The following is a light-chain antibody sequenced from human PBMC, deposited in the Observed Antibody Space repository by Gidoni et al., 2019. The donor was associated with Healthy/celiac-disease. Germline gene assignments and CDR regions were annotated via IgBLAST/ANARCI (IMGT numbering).Light chain of an antibody. CDR2: AAS. V-gene: IGKV1-39*01. CDR1: QSISSY. J-gene: IGKJ1*01. CDR3: QQSYSTTWT. Sequence: DIQMTQSPSSLSASVGDRVTITCRASQSISSYLNWYQQNPGQAPKLLIYAASSLQSGVPSRFSGSGSGTDFTLTISRLQPEDFATYYCQQSYSTTWTFXXXTKVEIK.